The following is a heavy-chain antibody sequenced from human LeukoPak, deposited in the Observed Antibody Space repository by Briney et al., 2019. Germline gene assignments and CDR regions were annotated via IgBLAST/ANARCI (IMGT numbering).Heavy chain of an antibody. CDR1: GYSFTNYW. CDR2: LYPGDSDT. D-gene: IGHD2-15*01. CDR3: TALDCSGGSCSSTGFDY. J-gene: IGHJ4*02. Sequence: GESLKISCKGSGYSFTNYWIAWVRQMPGKGLEWMGILYPGDSDTRYSPSFQGQVTISADKSISIAYLQWSSLKASDTAMYYCTALDCSGGSCSSTGFDYWGQGTLVTVSS. V-gene: IGHV5-51*01.